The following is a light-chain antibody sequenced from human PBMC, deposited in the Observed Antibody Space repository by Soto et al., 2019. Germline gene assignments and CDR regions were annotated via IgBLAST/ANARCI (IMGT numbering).Light chain of an antibody. CDR2: GAS. J-gene: IGKJ3*01. CDR1: QSISRN. Sequence: VMTQSPATRSVSPGERATLSCSAIQSISRNLAWYQQKNGQTPRLLIYGASTRAAGIPARFSGSGSGTDFTLTISSLQSEDFAVYYCQQYNNWPPFSFGPGTKVDIK. V-gene: IGKV3-15*01. CDR3: QQYNNWPPFS.